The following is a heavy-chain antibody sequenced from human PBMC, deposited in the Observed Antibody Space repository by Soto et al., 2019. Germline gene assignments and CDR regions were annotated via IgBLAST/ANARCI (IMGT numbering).Heavy chain of an antibody. J-gene: IGHJ5*02. Sequence: EVQLLEFGGDVVRPVVSLRLSCSSFGFTLSSYAMGWVRQAPGKGLEWVAGVSRAGTYTFYADPERGRFSISRDNSRDTVDLYMNALRGDDTAVYFCVKYTVTEDLGESWGQGTLVSVSS. CDR3: VKYTVTEDLGES. CDR1: GFTLSSYA. V-gene: IGHV3-23*01. D-gene: IGHD3-16*01. CDR2: VSRAGTYT.